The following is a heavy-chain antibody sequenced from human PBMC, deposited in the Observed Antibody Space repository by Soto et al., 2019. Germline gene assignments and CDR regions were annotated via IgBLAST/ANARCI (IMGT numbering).Heavy chain of an antibody. V-gene: IGHV1-3*01. CDR1: GYTFTSYA. J-gene: IGHJ4*02. CDR3: ARDLQADY. CDR2: INAGNGNT. Sequence: QVQLVQSGAEVKKPGASVKVSCKASGYTFTSYAMHWVRQAPGQRLEWMGWINAGNGNTKYSQKFQGRVAITRDTSASIAYMELSSLRSEDTAVYYCARDLQADYWCQGTLVTVSS.